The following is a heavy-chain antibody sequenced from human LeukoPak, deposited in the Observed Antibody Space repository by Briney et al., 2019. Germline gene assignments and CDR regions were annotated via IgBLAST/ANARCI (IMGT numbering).Heavy chain of an antibody. J-gene: IGHJ4*02. CDR1: GGTFISYA. D-gene: IGHD6-13*01. V-gene: IGHV1-69*13. CDR2: IIPIFGTA. CDR3: AREAAAGTFDY. Sequence: GASVKVSCKASGGTFISYAISWVRQAPGQGLEWVGGIIPIFGTANYAQKFQGRVTITADESTSTAYMELSSLRSEDTAVYYCAREAAAGTFDYWGQGTLVTVSS.